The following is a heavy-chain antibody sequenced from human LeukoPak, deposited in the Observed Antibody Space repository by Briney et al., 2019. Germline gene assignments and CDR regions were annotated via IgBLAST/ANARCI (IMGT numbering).Heavy chain of an antibody. CDR3: AKRALYSSGWYDH. V-gene: IGHV3-33*06. CDR2: IWYDGSNK. D-gene: IGHD6-19*01. Sequence: PGGSLRLSCAASGFTFSGFGMHWVRQAPGKGLEWVAVIWYDGSNKYYADSVKGRFTISRDNPKNTLYVQMNSLRAEDTAVYYCAKRALYSSGWYDHWGQGTLVTVSS. J-gene: IGHJ5*02. CDR1: GFTFSGFG.